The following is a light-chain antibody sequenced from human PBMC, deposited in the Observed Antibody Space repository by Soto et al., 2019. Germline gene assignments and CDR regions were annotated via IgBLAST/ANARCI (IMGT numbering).Light chain of an antibody. CDR2: AVS. Sequence: DIQMTQSPTSLPASVGDRVTITCRASQDIRNFVAWYQQKPGKAPKLLIYAVSTLQSGVPSRFSGSGSGTDFTLTINSLQPEDVATYSCQKYSSVPVFGPGTKVEIK. J-gene: IGKJ3*01. CDR3: QKYSSVPV. CDR1: QDIRNF. V-gene: IGKV1-27*01.